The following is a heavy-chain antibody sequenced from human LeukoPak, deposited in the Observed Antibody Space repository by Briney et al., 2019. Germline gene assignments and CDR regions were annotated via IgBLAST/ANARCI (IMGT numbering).Heavy chain of an antibody. J-gene: IGHJ3*02. CDR2: IKPNSGYT. CDR1: GYSFSAYY. CDR3: ARDWAYCADGVCAKDAFDI. D-gene: IGHD2-8*01. V-gene: IGHV1-2*02. Sequence: ASVKVSCKASGYSFSAYYIHWVRQAPGQGLEWMGWIKPNSGYTDYAQKFKGRVTMTRDTSISTAYMELSRLTADDTAVYYCARDWAYCADGVCAKDAFDIWGQGTVVTVSS.